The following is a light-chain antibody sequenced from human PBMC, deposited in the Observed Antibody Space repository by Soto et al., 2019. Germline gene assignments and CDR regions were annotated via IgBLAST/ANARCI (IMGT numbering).Light chain of an antibody. CDR1: QSVSTN. Sequence: IVMTQSPATLSVSPGKRATLSCRASQSVSTNLAWYQQKPGQAPRLLIYGASTRATGVPARFSGSGSGTEFTLTITSLQSEDFAVYFCQQHSDWPRTFGQGTKVKIK. CDR2: GAS. V-gene: IGKV3-15*01. J-gene: IGKJ1*01. CDR3: QQHSDWPRT.